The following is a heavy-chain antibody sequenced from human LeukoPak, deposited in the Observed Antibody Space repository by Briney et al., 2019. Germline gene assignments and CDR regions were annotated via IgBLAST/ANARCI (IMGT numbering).Heavy chain of an antibody. D-gene: IGHD3-9*01. CDR3: AKDRDNILTGHGMDV. J-gene: IGHJ6*02. CDR1: GFTFSSYA. CDR2: IGGRAGST. Sequence: GGSLRLSCAASGFTFSSYAMSWVRQAPGKGLEWVSTIGGRAGSTNYADSVKGRFTISRDNSKNTLYLQMINLRAEDTAVYYCAKDRDNILTGHGMDVWGQGTTVTVSS. V-gene: IGHV3-23*01.